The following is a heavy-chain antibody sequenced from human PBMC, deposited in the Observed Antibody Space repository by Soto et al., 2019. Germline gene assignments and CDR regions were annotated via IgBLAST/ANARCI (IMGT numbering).Heavy chain of an antibody. CDR3: ARARLSRSWWFDP. CDR2: IYYSGST. D-gene: IGHD3-10*01. J-gene: IGHJ5*02. CDR1: GGSISSYY. Sequence: QVQLQESGPGLVKPSETLSLTCTVSGGSISSYYWSWIRQPPGKGLEWIGYIYYSGSTNYNPSLKSRGTKSVDTSKNQFSLKLSSVTAADTAVYYCARARLSRSWWFDPWGQGTLVTVSS. V-gene: IGHV4-59*01.